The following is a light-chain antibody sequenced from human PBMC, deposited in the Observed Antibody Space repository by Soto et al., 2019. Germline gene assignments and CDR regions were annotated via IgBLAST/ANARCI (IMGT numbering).Light chain of an antibody. V-gene: IGKV1-5*01. CDR3: QQYSDYKT. J-gene: IGKJ1*01. CDR2: GAS. CDR1: QSISNW. Sequence: DTQMTQSPSTLSASVGDRVTITCRASQSISNWLAWYQQKPGKAPKLLISGASSLESGVPSRFSGSGSGTEFTLTISSLQPDDFATYYCQQYSDYKTFGQGTKVDIK.